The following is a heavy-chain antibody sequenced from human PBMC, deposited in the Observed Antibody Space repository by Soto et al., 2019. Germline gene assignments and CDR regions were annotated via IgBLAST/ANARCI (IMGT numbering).Heavy chain of an antibody. D-gene: IGHD1-1*01. Sequence: SETLSLTCTVSCGSISSCGYYWSWIRQHPGKGLEWIGYIYYSGSTYYNPSLKSRVTISVDTSKNQFSLKLSSVTAADTAVYYCARDRTGTTTTPDAFYIWGQGTMVTVSS. CDR3: ARDRTGTTTTPDAFYI. CDR2: IYYSGST. CDR1: CGSISSCGYY. V-gene: IGHV4-31*03. J-gene: IGHJ3*02.